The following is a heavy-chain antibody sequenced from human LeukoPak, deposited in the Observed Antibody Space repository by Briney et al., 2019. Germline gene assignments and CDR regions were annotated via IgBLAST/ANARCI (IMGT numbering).Heavy chain of an antibody. J-gene: IGHJ4*02. V-gene: IGHV4-61*02. CDR3: ARDDPLGY. CDR1: GGSISSGNYY. CDR2: IYTSGSP. Sequence: SQTLSLTCTVSGGSISSGNYYWRWIRQPAGKGLVWNGRIYTSGSPNYNPSHKSRVTISVDTSKNQFSLKLSSVTAADTAVYYCARDDPLGYWGQGTLVTVSS.